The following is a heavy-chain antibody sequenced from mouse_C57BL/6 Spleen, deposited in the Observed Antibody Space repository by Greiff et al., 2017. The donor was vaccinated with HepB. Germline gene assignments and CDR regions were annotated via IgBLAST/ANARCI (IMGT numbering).Heavy chain of an antibody. Sequence: QVQLQQSGAELARPGASVKMSCKASGYTFTSYTMHWVKQRPGQGLEWIGYINPSSGYTKYNQKFKDKATLTADKSSSTAYMQLSSLTSEDSAVYYCAPWDYDAMDYWGQGTSVTVSS. CDR2: INPSSGYT. V-gene: IGHV1-4*01. J-gene: IGHJ4*01. CDR1: GYTFTSYT. CDR3: APWDYDAMDY.